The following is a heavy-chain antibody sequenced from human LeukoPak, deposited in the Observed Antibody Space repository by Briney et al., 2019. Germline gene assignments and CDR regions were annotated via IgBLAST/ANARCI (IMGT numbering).Heavy chain of an antibody. CDR3: ARDYRHSSGCHDF. Sequence: GGSLRLSCAASGFTFSNYNMNWVRQAPGKGLEWVSSISSSSSYIYYADSVKGRFTISRENAKNSLYLQMNSLRAEDTAVYYCARDYRHSSGCHDFWGQGTLVTVSS. D-gene: IGHD6-19*01. CDR2: ISSSSSYI. CDR1: GFTFSNYN. V-gene: IGHV3-21*06. J-gene: IGHJ4*02.